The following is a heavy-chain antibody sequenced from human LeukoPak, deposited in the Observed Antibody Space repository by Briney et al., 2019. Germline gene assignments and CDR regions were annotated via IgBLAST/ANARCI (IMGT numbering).Heavy chain of an antibody. D-gene: IGHD2-15*01. J-gene: IGHJ4*02. Sequence: VASVKVSCKASGGTFSSYAISWVRQAPGQGLEWMGIINPSGGSTSYAQKFQGRVTMTRDTSTSIVYMELSSLRSEDTAVYYCARSADIGVFDYWGQGTLVTVSS. V-gene: IGHV1-46*01. CDR1: GGTFSSYA. CDR3: ARSADIGVFDY. CDR2: INPSGGST.